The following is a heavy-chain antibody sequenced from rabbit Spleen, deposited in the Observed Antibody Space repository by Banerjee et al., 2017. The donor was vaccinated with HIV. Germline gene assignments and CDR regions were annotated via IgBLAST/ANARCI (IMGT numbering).Heavy chain of an antibody. CDR1: GFSFSSSYW. CDR2: IYAGSSAST. D-gene: IGHD8-1*01. V-gene: IGHV1S45*01. Sequence: LEESGGGLVKPGGTLTLTCTVSGFSFSSSYWICWVRQAPGKGLEWIACIYAGSSASTYYANWAKGRFTVSKASSTTVTLQMTSLTAADTATYFCARDTGSSFSSYGMDLWGPGTLVTVS. CDR3: ARDTGSSFSSYGMDL. J-gene: IGHJ6*01.